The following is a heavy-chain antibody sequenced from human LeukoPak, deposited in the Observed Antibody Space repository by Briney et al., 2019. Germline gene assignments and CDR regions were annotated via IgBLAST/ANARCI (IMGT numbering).Heavy chain of an antibody. Sequence: GASVKVSCKASGYTFTGQYMHWVRQAPGQGLEWMGWINPNSGGTNYVQKFQGRVTMTRDTSISTAYMELSSLISDDTAVYYCASGGSYCGSTSCSFDYWGQGALVTVSS. CDR1: GYTFTGQY. V-gene: IGHV1-2*02. CDR3: ASGGSYCGSTSCSFDY. D-gene: IGHD2-2*01. CDR2: INPNSGGT. J-gene: IGHJ4*02.